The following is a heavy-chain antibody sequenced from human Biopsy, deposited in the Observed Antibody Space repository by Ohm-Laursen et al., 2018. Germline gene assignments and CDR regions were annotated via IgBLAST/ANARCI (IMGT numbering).Heavy chain of an antibody. Sequence: RSLRLSCAASGFIFSSYAMDWVRQAPGKGLQWVAFISYDGSKKDYGDSVKGRFTISRDNSKNTLYLQMNNLRAEDTAVYYCAKIAFDSSGANTMRDYWGQGTLVTVFS. J-gene: IGHJ4*02. CDR2: ISYDGSKK. CDR1: GFIFSSYA. CDR3: AKIAFDSSGANTMRDY. V-gene: IGHV3-30*18. D-gene: IGHD3-22*01.